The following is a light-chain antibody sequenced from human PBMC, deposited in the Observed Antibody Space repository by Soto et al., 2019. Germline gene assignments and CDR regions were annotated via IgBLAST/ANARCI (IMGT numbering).Light chain of an antibody. J-gene: IGKJ1*01. V-gene: IGKV1-5*03. Sequence: DIEMTQSPSTLSASVGDRVTITCRASQSISSWLAWYQQRPGKAPKLLIYKASNLESGVPPRFSASGSGTEVTLTISSLQPDDFATYYCHQYSTYSRTFGQGTKVELK. CDR1: QSISSW. CDR3: HQYSTYSRT. CDR2: KAS.